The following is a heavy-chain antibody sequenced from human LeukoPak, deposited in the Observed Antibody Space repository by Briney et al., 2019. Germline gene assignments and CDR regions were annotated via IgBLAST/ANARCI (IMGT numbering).Heavy chain of an antibody. Sequence: PGGSLRLSCAASEFSVGSNYMTWVRQAPGKGLEWVSLIYSGGSTYYADSVKGRFTISRDNSKNTLYLQMNSLRAEDTAVYYCARESGSGNSLGLNDPFDIWGQGTMVTVSS. V-gene: IGHV3-66*01. CDR1: EFSVGSNY. D-gene: IGHD3-10*01. J-gene: IGHJ3*02. CDR3: ARESGSGNSLGLNDPFDI. CDR2: IYSGGST.